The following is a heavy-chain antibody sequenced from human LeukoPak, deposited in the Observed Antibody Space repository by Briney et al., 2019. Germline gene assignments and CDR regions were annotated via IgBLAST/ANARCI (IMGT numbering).Heavy chain of an antibody. CDR2: INPGGNEI. V-gene: IGHV3-7*01. CDR3: MCWGTDNH. D-gene: IGHD7-27*01. J-gene: IGHJ4*02. Sequence: GGPLSLSCTFSGLTHRRYWMNWLRHAPGEGLEWVAHINPGGNEIRSVDSVKGRSIISRDNAKNSLDLQVSSLRVEDTAVYYCMCWGTDNHWGQGILVTVSS. CDR1: GLTHRRYW.